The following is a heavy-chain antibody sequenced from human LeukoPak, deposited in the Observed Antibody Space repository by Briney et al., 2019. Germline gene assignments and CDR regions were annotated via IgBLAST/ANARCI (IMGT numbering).Heavy chain of an antibody. CDR3: ARGEPHDY. CDR2: ISCSGSTI. CDR1: VFTLSTYS. J-gene: IGHJ4*02. Sequence: GGSLRLSCAASVFTLSTYSGNWIGQGPGKGLDWIAFISCSGSTIHYGNSLKGRFTISKDNAKNSLYLQINSVRAEDTGVYYCARGEPHDYWGQGTLVTVSS. D-gene: IGHD1-14*01. V-gene: IGHV3-48*04.